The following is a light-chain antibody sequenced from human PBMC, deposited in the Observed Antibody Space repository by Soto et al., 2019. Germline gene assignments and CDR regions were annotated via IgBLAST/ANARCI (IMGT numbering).Light chain of an antibody. CDR3: CSYAGSSTVV. CDR1: SSDVGSYNV. V-gene: IGLV2-23*02. J-gene: IGLJ2*01. Sequence: QSALTQPPSVSGSPGQSITISCTGTSSDVGSYNVVSWYQQHPREAPQLMIYDVSKRPSGVSNRFSGSNSGNTASLTISGLQAEDEDYYYCCSYAGSSTVVFGGGTKVTVL. CDR2: DVS.